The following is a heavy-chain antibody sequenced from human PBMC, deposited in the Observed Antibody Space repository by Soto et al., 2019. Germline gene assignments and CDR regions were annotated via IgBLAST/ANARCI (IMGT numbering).Heavy chain of an antibody. CDR3: TTKAAGYTFGYFAY. D-gene: IGHD5-18*01. J-gene: IGHJ4*02. CDR2: IQSKIDGGTT. Sequence: EVQLVGSGGGLVKPGGSLRLACAASGFIFSNAWIHWVRQAPGKVLEWVGRIQSKIDGGTTDYAAPVKGRFTISRDDSKNTLFLQMSSLKAEDTAVYYCTTKAAGYTFGYFAYWGPGTLVTVSS. CDR1: GFIFSNAW. V-gene: IGHV3-15*01.